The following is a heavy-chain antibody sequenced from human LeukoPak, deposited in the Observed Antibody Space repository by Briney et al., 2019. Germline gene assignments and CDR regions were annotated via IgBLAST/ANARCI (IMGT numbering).Heavy chain of an antibody. CDR1: GFTFSTYT. J-gene: IGHJ4*02. CDR3: ARGKTTPFDY. V-gene: IGHV3-23*01. CDR2: ITASGGTT. Sequence: GGSLRLSCAASGFTFSTYTMGWVRQAPGKGLEWVAAITASGGTTYYADSVKGRFTISRDNSKNTLYLQMNSLRAEDTAVYYCARGKTTPFDYWGQGTLVTVSS. D-gene: IGHD4-17*01.